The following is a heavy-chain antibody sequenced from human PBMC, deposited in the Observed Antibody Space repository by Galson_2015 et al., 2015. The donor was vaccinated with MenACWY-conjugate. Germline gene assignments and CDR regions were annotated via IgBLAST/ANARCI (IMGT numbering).Heavy chain of an antibody. CDR3: ARVRPPGADHKNLYYFDY. V-gene: IGHV1-46*01. Sequence: SVKVSCKASGYTFTSYYMHWVRQAPGQGLEWMGIINPSGGSTSYAQKFQGRVTMTRDTSTSTVYMELSSLRSEDTAVYYCARVRPPGADHKNLYYFDYGGQGTLVTVSS. CDR2: INPSGGST. J-gene: IGHJ4*02. D-gene: IGHD6-6*01. CDR1: GYTFTSYY.